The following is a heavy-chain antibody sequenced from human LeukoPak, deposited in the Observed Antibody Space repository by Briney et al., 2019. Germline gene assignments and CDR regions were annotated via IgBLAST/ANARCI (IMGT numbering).Heavy chain of an antibody. CDR3: IDGSGYSVDY. V-gene: IGHV3-15*01. J-gene: IGHJ4*02. Sequence: GGSLRLSCAASGFTFSNAWMSWVRQAPGKGLEWVGRIKSKTDGGATDYAAPVKGRFTISRDDSKNTLYLQMNSLKTEDTAVYYCIDGSGYSVDYWGQGTLVTVSS. D-gene: IGHD3-22*01. CDR2: IKSKTDGGAT. CDR1: GFTFSNAW.